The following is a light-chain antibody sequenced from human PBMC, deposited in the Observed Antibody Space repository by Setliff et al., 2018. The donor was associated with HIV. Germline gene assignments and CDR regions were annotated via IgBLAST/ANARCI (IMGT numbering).Light chain of an antibody. V-gene: IGLV2-14*03. J-gene: IGLJ1*01. CDR2: DVS. Sequence: QSVLTQPASVSGSPGQSITISCAGTGSAVGGYNYVSWYQQHPGKAPKLMIYDVSNRPSGVSNRFSGSNSGNTASLTISGLQAEDEADYYCSSYTSNNSGVFGTGTKVTVL. CDR3: SSYTSNNSGV. CDR1: GSAVGGYNY.